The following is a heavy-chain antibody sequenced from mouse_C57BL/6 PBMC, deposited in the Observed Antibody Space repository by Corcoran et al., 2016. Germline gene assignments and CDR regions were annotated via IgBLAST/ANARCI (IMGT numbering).Heavy chain of an antibody. CDR3: ARDSNWYFDV. CDR2: INTYSGVP. J-gene: IGHJ1*03. Sequence: QIQLVQSGPELKKPGETVKISCKASGYAFTTYGMSWVKQAPGKGLKWMGWINTYSGVPTYADDFKGRFAFSLETSASTAYLQINNLKNEDTATYFCARDSNWYFDVWGTGTTVNVSS. D-gene: IGHD2-5*01. V-gene: IGHV9-3*01. CDR1: GYAFTTYG.